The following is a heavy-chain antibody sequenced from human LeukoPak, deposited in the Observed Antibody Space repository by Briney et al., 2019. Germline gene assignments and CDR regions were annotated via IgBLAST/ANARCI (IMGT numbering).Heavy chain of an antibody. D-gene: IGHD3-16*01. CDR1: GYTFTGYY. CDR2: IIPIFGTA. CDR3: ARDLIFDY. V-gene: IGHV1-69*13. Sequence: GASVEVSCKASGYTFTGYYMHWVRQAPGQGLEWMGGIIPIFGTANYAQKFQGRVTITADESTSTAYMELSSLRSEDTAVYYCARDLIFDYWGQGTLVTVSS. J-gene: IGHJ4*02.